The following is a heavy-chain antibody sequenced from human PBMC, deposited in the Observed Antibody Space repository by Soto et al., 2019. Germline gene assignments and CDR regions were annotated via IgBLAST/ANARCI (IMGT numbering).Heavy chain of an antibody. CDR2: ISGSGGST. D-gene: IGHD5-12*01. J-gene: IGHJ5*02. CDR3: AKVRVYSGYDGVPNWLDP. Sequence: PGGSLRLSCAASGFSFSSYAMSWVRQAPGKGLEWVSAISGSGGSTYYADSVKGRLTISRDNSKNTLYLQMNSLRVEDTAVYYCAKVRVYSGYDGVPNWLDPWGQGTQVTVYS. CDR1: GFSFSSYA. V-gene: IGHV3-23*01.